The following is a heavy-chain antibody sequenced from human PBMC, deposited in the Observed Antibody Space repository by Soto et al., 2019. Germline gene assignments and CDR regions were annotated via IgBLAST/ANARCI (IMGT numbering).Heavy chain of an antibody. CDR1: GFTFSSYA. V-gene: IGHV3-30-3*01. Sequence: PGGSLRLCCAASGFTFSSYAMHWVRQAPGKGLEWVAVISYDGSNKYYADSVKGRFTISRDNSKNTLYLQMNSLRAEDTAVYYCAGSPLNYGSGPYGMDVWGQGTTVTVSS. CDR3: AGSPLNYGSGPYGMDV. CDR2: ISYDGSNK. J-gene: IGHJ6*02. D-gene: IGHD3-10*01.